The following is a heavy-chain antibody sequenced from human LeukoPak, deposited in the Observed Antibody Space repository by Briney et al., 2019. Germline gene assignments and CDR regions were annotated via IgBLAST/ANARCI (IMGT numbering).Heavy chain of an antibody. Sequence: GASVKVSCKASGSTFTKYGLSWVRQAPGQGLEWMGWISAYNGNTKYAQKFQGRVTMTTDTSTSTDYMEVRSLRSDDTAVYYCTRHQVLEGLLAGGFDPWGQGTLVTVSS. D-gene: IGHD3-3*01. CDR3: TRHQVLEGLLAGGFDP. V-gene: IGHV1-18*01. CDR1: GSTFTKYG. J-gene: IGHJ5*02. CDR2: ISAYNGNT.